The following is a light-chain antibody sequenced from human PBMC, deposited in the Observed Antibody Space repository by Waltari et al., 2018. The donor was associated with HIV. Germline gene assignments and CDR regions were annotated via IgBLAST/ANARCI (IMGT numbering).Light chain of an antibody. CDR2: GVS. J-gene: IGKJ1*01. Sequence: DIVLTQSPGTLSLSPGERATLSCRASQSISGTDLAWYQQKPGQAPNLLIYGVSTRATGIPDRFSGSGSGTDFTLTISRLEPEDFAVYYCQHYSSTLRTFGQGTKVEIK. V-gene: IGKV3-20*01. CDR3: QHYSSTLRT. CDR1: QSISGTD.